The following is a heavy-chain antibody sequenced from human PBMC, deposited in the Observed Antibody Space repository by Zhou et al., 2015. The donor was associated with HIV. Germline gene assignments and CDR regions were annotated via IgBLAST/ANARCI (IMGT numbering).Heavy chain of an antibody. Sequence: QVQLVQSGAEVKKPGSSVKVSCKASGGTFDSNAITWVRLAPGRGLEWVGRIIPIFGTANYAQKFQGRVTITADESTSTAYMELSSLRSEDTAVYYCARERDIKAFDIWGQGTMVTVSS. CDR3: ARERDIKAFDI. V-gene: IGHV1-69*18. CDR2: IIPIFGTA. J-gene: IGHJ3*02. D-gene: IGHD5-12*01. CDR1: GGTFDSNA.